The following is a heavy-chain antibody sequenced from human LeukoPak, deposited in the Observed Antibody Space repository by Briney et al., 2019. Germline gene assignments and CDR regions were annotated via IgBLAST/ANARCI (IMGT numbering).Heavy chain of an antibody. CDR1: GFTFSSYA. V-gene: IGHV3-23*01. CDR3: AKVFKVVDYGIDY. D-gene: IGHD4-17*01. CDR2: ISGSGGST. Sequence: GGSLRLSCAASGFTFSSYAMSWVRQAPGKGLEWVSAISGSGGSTYYADSVKGRFTISRDNSKNTLYLQTNSLRAEDTAVYYCAKVFKVVDYGIDYWGQGTLVTVSS. J-gene: IGHJ4*02.